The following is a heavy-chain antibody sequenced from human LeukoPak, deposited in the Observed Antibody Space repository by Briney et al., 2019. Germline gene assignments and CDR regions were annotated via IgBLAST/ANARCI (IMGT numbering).Heavy chain of an antibody. CDR1: GGTFSSYA. V-gene: IGHV1-69*06. CDR2: IIPIFGTA. CDR3: ARVVPSKNYDILTGYHWFDP. Sequence: GSSVKVSCKASGGTFSSYAISWGRQAPGQGLEWMGGIIPIFGTANYAQKFQGRVTITADKSTSTAYMELSSLRSEDTAVYYCARVVPSKNYDILTGYHWFDPWGQGTLVTVSS. J-gene: IGHJ5*02. D-gene: IGHD3-9*01.